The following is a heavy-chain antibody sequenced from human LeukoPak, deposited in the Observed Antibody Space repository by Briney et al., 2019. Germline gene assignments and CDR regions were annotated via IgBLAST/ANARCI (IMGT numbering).Heavy chain of an antibody. CDR2: ISSSSSTI. J-gene: IGHJ3*02. V-gene: IGHV3-48*01. CDR3: AREIVQLWYQNTEGLDAFDI. CDR1: GFTFSSYS. Sequence: GGSLRLSCAASGFTFSSYSMNWVRQAPGKGLEWVSYISSSSSTIYYADSVKGRFTISRDNAKNSLYLQMNSLRAEDTAVYYCAREIVQLWYQNTEGLDAFDIWGQGTMVTVSS. D-gene: IGHD5-18*01.